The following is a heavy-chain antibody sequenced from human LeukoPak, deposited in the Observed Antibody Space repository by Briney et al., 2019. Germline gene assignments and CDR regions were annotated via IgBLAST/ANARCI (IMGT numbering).Heavy chain of an antibody. CDR3: AKDASIVLMVYATDHDAFDI. CDR2: ISGSGGST. V-gene: IGHV3-23*01. Sequence: GGSLRLSCAASGFTFSSYAMSWVRRAPGKGLEWVSAISGSGGSTYYADSVKGRFTISRDNSKNTLYLQMNSLRAEDTAVYYCAKDASIVLMVYATDHDAFDIWGQGTMVTVSS. D-gene: IGHD2-8*01. J-gene: IGHJ3*02. CDR1: GFTFSSYA.